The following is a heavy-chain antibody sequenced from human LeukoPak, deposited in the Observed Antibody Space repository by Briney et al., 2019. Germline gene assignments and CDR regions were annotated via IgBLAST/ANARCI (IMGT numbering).Heavy chain of an antibody. V-gene: IGHV3-30*04. CDR1: GFTFSSYA. CDR2: ISYDGSNK. Sequence: GGSLRLSCADSGFTFSSYAMHWVRQAPGKGLEWVAVISYDGSNKYYADSVKGRFTISRDNSKNTLYLQMNSLRAEDTAVYYCAKVGIAAAGTGDYWGQGTLVTVSS. J-gene: IGHJ4*02. CDR3: AKVGIAAAGTGDY. D-gene: IGHD6-13*01.